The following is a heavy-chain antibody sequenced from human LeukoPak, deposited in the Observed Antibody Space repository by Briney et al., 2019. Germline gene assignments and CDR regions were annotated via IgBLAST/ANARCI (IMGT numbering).Heavy chain of an antibody. J-gene: IGHJ3*02. CDR2: ISSSGRNI. D-gene: IGHD3-16*01. Sequence: GGSLRLSCAASGFTFSSYEMNWVRQAPGKGLEWVSYISSSGRNIYYTDSVKGRFTISRDNATNSLYLQMNSLRAEDTAVYYCARDERGAFDIWGQGTMVTVSS. CDR3: ARDERGAFDI. V-gene: IGHV3-48*03. CDR1: GFTFSSYE.